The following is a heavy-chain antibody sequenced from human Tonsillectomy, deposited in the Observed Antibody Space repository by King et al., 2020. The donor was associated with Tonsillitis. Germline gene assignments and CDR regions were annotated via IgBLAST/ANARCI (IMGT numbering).Heavy chain of an antibody. CDR1: GFTFDDYA. V-gene: IGHV3-9*01. J-gene: IGHJ4*02. D-gene: IGHD3-10*01. CDR2: ISWNSGSI. Sequence: VQLVESGGGLVQPGRSLRLSCAASGFTFDDYAMHWVRQAPGKGLEWVSGISWNSGSIGYADSVKGRFTIPRDNAKNSLYLQMNSLRAEDTALYYCAKAPSGGDFDYWGQGTLVTVSS. CDR3: AKAPSGGDFDY.